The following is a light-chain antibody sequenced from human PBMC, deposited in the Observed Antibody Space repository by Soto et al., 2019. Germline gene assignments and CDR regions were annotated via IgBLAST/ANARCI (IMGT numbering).Light chain of an antibody. Sequence: QSALTQPASVSGSPGQSITISCTGTSSDVGGYNFVSWYQQHPGKVPKLMIYEVSNRPSGVSDRFSGSKSGNTASLTISGLQAEDDADYYCSSYISCHGSTYVFVTGTKLTVL. CDR2: EVS. CDR3: SSYISCHGSTYV. V-gene: IGLV2-14*01. J-gene: IGLJ1*01. CDR1: SSDVGGYNF.